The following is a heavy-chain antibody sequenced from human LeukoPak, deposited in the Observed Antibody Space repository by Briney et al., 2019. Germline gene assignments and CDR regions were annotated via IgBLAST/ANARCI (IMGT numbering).Heavy chain of an antibody. CDR3: AKALHPLTTVTRGALDI. CDR1: GFNFDYYA. D-gene: IGHD4-17*01. CDR2: ITRSSGTV. Sequence: PGRSLRLSCAASGFNFDYYAMYWVRQVPGRGLEWVSGITRSSGTVDCAASVKGRFTISRDNAKNSLYLQLNSLRPEDTAFYYCAKALHPLTTVTRGALDIWGQGTMVTVSS. V-gene: IGHV3-9*01. J-gene: IGHJ3*02.